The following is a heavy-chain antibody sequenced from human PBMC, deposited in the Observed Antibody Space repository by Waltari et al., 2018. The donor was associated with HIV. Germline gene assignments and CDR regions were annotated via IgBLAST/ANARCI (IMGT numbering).Heavy chain of an antibody. Sequence: QVQLVESGGGVVQPGRSLRLSCAASGFTFSSYAMHWVRQAPGKGLEWVAVISYDGSNKYYADSVKGRFTISRDNSKNTLYLQMNSLRAEDTAVYYWARDRGGGNYGDYEPLFDYWGQGTLVTVSS. D-gene: IGHD4-17*01. CDR3: ARDRGGGNYGDYEPLFDY. CDR2: ISYDGSNK. J-gene: IGHJ4*02. CDR1: GFTFSSYA. V-gene: IGHV3-30-3*01.